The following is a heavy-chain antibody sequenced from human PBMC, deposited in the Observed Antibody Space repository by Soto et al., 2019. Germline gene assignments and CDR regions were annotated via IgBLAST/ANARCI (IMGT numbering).Heavy chain of an antibody. V-gene: IGHV1-18*01. CDR1: GYTFTTYG. D-gene: IGHD3-22*01. CDR2: ISAYNGNT. CDR3: ARVFFRLFAFDI. Sequence: QVQLVQSGGEVKRPGASVKVSCKASGYTFTTYGISWVRQAPGQGLEWMGWISAYNGNTSYAQKLQGRVTMTTDTSTSTAYMELRSLRSDDTAVYYCARVFFRLFAFDIWGQGTMVTVSS. J-gene: IGHJ3*02.